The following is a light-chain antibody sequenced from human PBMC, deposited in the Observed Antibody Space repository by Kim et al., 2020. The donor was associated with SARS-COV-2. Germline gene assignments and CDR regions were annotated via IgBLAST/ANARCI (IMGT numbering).Light chain of an antibody. CDR3: QQRGDWPPIT. J-gene: IGKJ4*01. V-gene: IGKV3-11*01. Sequence: EVVLTQSPATLALSPGERATLSCRASQSVSRYLAWYQQKPGQPPRLLIYDASNRAAGIPARFSGSGSGTDFTLTISSLEPEDSAVYYCQQRGDWPPITFGGGTKLEIK. CDR1: QSVSRY. CDR2: DAS.